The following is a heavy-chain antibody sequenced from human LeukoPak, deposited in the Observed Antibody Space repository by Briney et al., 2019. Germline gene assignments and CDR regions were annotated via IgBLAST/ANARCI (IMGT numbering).Heavy chain of an antibody. CDR2: INPNSGGT. J-gene: IGHJ4*02. V-gene: IGHV1-2*02. CDR1: GYTFTGYY. Sequence: ASVKVSCKASGYTFTGYYMHWVRQAPGQGLEWMGWINPNSGGTNYAQKFQGRVTMTRDTSISTAYMELSRLRSDDTAVYYCARESVNYDSSGCHFDYWGQGTLVTVSS. D-gene: IGHD3-22*01. CDR3: ARESVNYDSSGCHFDY.